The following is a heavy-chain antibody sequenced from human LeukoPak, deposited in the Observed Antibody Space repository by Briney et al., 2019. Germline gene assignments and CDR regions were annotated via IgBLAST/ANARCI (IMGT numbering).Heavy chain of an antibody. CDR1: GGSFSGYY. Sequence: SETLSLTCAVYGGSFSGYYWSWIRQPPGKGLEWIGEINHSGSTNYNPSLKSRVTISVDTSKNQFSLKLSSVTAADTAVYYCARDLAVGRFDPWGQGTLVTVSS. V-gene: IGHV4-34*01. D-gene: IGHD6-19*01. CDR2: INHSGST. J-gene: IGHJ5*02. CDR3: ARDLAVGRFDP.